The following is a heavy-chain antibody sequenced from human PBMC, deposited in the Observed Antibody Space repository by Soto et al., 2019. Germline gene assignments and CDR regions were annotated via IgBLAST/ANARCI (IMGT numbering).Heavy chain of an antibody. CDR3: AKRGSGSQFDY. D-gene: IGHD1-26*01. CDR1: GFTFSSYA. J-gene: IGHJ4*02. V-gene: IGHV3-23*01. CDR2: ISGSGGST. Sequence: EVQLLESGGGLVQPGGSLRLSCAASGFTFSSYAMSWVRQAPGKGLERVSVISGSGGSTYYADSVKGRFTISRDNSKNTLYLQMNSLRSEDTAVYYCAKRGSGSQFDYWGQGTLVTVSS.